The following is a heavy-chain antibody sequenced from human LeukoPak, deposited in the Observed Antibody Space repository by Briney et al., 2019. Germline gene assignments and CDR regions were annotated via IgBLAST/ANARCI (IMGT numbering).Heavy chain of an antibody. CDR2: IKSKTDGGTT. J-gene: IGHJ4*02. Sequence: GGSLRLSCAASGFTFSNAWMSWVRQAPGKGLGWVGRIKSKTDGGTTDYAAPVKGRFTISRDDSKHTLYLQINSLKTEDTAVYYCTTAPAGTFDYWGQGTLVTVSS. V-gene: IGHV3-15*01. CDR1: GFTFSNAW. D-gene: IGHD1-26*01. CDR3: TTAPAGTFDY.